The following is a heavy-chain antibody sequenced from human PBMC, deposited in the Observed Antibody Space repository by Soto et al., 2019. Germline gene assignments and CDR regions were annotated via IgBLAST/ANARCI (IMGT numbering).Heavy chain of an antibody. CDR3: ARQLPSVPYYYYYYMDV. V-gene: IGHV4-59*01. J-gene: IGHJ6*03. Sequence: SETLSLTCTVSGGSISSYYWSWIRQPPGKGLEWIGYIYYSGSTNYNPSLKSRVTISVDTSKNQFSLKLSSVTAADTAVYYCARQLPSVPYYYYYYMDVWGKGTTVTVSS. D-gene: IGHD1-7*01. CDR1: GGSISSYY. CDR2: IYYSGST.